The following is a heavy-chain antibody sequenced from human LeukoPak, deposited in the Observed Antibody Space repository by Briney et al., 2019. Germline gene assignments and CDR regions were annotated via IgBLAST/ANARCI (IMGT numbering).Heavy chain of an antibody. Sequence: GGSLRLSCAASGFTFSDYYMSWIRQAPGKGLEWVSYISSSSSYTNYADSVKGRFTISRDNAKNSLYLQMNSLRAEDTAVYYCARDLGNGDYVYDYWGQGTLVTVSS. CDR1: GFTFSDYY. CDR3: ARDLGNGDYVYDY. CDR2: ISSSSSYT. D-gene: IGHD4-17*01. J-gene: IGHJ4*02. V-gene: IGHV3-11*06.